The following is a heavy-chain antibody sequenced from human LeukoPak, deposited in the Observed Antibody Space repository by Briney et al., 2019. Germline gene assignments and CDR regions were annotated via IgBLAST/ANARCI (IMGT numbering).Heavy chain of an antibody. V-gene: IGHV4-59*01. J-gene: IGHJ4*02. CDR1: GGSISSYY. CDR3: ARDSPASDY. Sequence: SETLSLTCTVSGGSISSYYWSWIRQPPGKGLEWVGYIYYSGSTNYNPSLKSRVTISVDTSKNQFSLKLSSVTAADTAVYYCARDSPASDYWGQGTLVTVSS. CDR2: IYYSGST.